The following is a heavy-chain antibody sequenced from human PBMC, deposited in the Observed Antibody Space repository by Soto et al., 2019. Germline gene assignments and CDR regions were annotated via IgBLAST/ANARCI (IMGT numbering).Heavy chain of an antibody. CDR2: ISYDRGNE. D-gene: IGHD3-10*01. CDR1: GFTFSIYA. CDR3: VRRSYYGSVSYYALFAH. V-gene: IGHV3-30-3*01. Sequence: QVHLVESGGGVVQPGRSLRLSCAASGFTFSIYAMHWVRQAPGKGLEWVTVISYDRGNEYYADCLKGLFTISRDNSKNTLFLQTTSVRAKDTAVYYCVRRSYYGSVSYYALFAHWGQGTLVTVSS. J-gene: IGHJ4*02.